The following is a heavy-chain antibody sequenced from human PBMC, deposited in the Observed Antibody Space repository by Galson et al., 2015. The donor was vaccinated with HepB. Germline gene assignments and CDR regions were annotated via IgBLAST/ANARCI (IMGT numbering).Heavy chain of an antibody. V-gene: IGHV1-18*01. CDR3: AFTMVRVVITSYYFDY. CDR1: GYTFTSYG. Sequence: SVKVSCKASGYTFTSYGISWVRQAPGQGPEWMGWISAYNGNTNYAQKFQGRVTMTTDTSTSTAYMELRSLRSDDTAVYYCAFTMVRVVITSYYFDYWGQGTLVTVSS. D-gene: IGHD3-10*01. J-gene: IGHJ4*02. CDR2: ISAYNGNT.